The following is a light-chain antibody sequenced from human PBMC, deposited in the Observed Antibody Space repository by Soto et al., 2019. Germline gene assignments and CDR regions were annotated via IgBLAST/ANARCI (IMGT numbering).Light chain of an antibody. CDR2: GAS. J-gene: IGKJ1*01. CDR3: QQFGSSPRT. CDR1: QSVSSHY. Sequence: IVLTQSPCTLSLSPGERATLSCRASQSVSSHYLAWYQQKPGQAPRLLIYGASSRATGIPDRFSGSGSGTDFSLTISSLEAEDSAVYYCQQFGSSPRTFGQGTKVDIK. V-gene: IGKV3-20*01.